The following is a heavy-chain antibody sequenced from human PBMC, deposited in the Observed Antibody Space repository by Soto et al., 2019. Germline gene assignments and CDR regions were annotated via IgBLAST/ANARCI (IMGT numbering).Heavy chain of an antibody. D-gene: IGHD2-15*01. CDR3: ARSVAPYYFDY. V-gene: IGHV1-3*01. J-gene: IGHJ4*02. CDR2: IVPIVDTS. Sequence: ASVKVSCKASGYTFTSYAMHWVRQAPGQRLEWMGGIVPIVDTSTYAQKFQGRVTITRDTSASTAYMELSSLRSEDTAVYYCARSVAPYYFDYWGQGTLVTVSS. CDR1: GYTFTSYA.